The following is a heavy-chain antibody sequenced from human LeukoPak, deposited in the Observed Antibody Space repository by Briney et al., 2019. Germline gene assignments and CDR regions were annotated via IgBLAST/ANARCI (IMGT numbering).Heavy chain of an antibody. Sequence: GGSLRLSCAASGFTFSSYSMNWVRQAPGKGLEWVSSISSSSSYIYYADSVKGRFTISRDNAKNSLYLQMNSLRAEETAVYYCARGDTAMVIGYYYYGMDVWGQGTTVTVSS. V-gene: IGHV3-21*01. CDR1: GFTFSSYS. J-gene: IGHJ6*02. CDR3: ARGDTAMVIGYYYYGMDV. CDR2: ISSSSSYI. D-gene: IGHD5-18*01.